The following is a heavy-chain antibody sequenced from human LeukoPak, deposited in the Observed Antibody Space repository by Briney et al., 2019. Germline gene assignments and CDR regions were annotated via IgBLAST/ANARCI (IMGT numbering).Heavy chain of an antibody. CDR3: ASGGSGWYLYYMDV. CDR2: IIPIFGTA. Sequence: SVKVSCKASGGTFSSYAISWVRQAPGQGLEWMGGIIPIFGTANYAQKFQGRVTITTDESTSTAYMELSSLRSEDTAVYYCASGGSGWYLYYMDVWGKGTTVTVSS. CDR1: GGTFSSYA. D-gene: IGHD6-19*01. J-gene: IGHJ6*03. V-gene: IGHV1-69*05.